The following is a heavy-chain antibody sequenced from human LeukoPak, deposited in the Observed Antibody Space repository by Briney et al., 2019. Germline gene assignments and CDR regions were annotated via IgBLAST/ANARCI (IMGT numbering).Heavy chain of an antibody. CDR1: GFTFDDYA. J-gene: IGHJ6*04. CDR2: ISSSGRYI. V-gene: IGHV3-21*01. D-gene: IGHD6-19*01. Sequence: GGSLRLSCAASGFTFDDYAMHWVRQAPGKGLEWVSSISSSGRYIYYADSVKGRFTISRDNAKNSLYLQMNSLRAEDTAVYYCARVSQAGWDVWGKGTTVTVSS. CDR3: ARVSQAGWDV.